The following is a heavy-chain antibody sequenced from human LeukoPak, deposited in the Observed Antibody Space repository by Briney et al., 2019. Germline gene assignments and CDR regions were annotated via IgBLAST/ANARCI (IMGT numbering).Heavy chain of an antibody. D-gene: IGHD6-13*01. V-gene: IGHV4-59*01. J-gene: IGHJ4*02. CDR2: IYYSGST. CDR1: GGSISSYY. Sequence: PSETLSLTCTVSGGSISSYYWSWIRQPPGKGLEWIGYIYYSGSTNYNPSLKSRVTISVDTSKNQFSLKLSSVTAADTAVYYCARGGGRGAAAYDYWGQGTLVTVSS. CDR3: ARGGGRGAAAYDY.